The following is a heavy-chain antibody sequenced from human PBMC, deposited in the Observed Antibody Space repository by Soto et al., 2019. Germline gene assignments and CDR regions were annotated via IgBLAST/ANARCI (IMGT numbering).Heavy chain of an antibody. V-gene: IGHV4-39*01. J-gene: IGHJ5*02. CDR2: SSYTGNT. CDR1: GASITSGNYY. CDR3: ARHPSNIWCDP. Sequence: SETLSLNCTVAGASITSGNYYWGWIRQPPGKGLQWIGSSSYTGNTYFNPSLRSRVTISFDTSKNQFSLRLTSVTASDTAVYYCARHPSNIWCDPWGQVTLVTVS. D-gene: IGHD4-4*01.